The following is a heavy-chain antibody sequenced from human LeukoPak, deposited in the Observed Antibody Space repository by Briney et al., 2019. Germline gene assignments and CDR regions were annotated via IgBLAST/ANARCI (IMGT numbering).Heavy chain of an antibody. D-gene: IGHD3-16*01. CDR2: IIPILGIA. V-gene: IGHV1-69*04. CDR1: GGTFSSYA. Sequence: SVKVSCKASGGTFSSYAISWVRQAPGQGLEWMGRIIPILGIANYAQKFQGRVTITADKSTSTAYMELSSLRSEDTAVYYCARDQDADHGSRFGYWGQGTLVTVSS. J-gene: IGHJ4*02. CDR3: ARDQDADHGSRFGY.